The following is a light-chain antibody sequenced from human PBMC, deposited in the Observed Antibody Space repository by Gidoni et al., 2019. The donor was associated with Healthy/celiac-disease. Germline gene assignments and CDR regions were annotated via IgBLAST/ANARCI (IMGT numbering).Light chain of an antibody. CDR2: EDD. J-gene: IGLJ2*01. V-gene: IGLV6-57*01. Sequence: NFMLPQPHSVSESPATTVPTSCTRSSGSLARNYVQWYQQRPGTSPTTVIYEDDQRPSGVPDRFSGSIDSASNSASLTISGLKTEDEADYYCQSYDSSNLVVFGGGTKLTVL. CDR3: QSYDSSNLVV. CDR1: SGSLARNY.